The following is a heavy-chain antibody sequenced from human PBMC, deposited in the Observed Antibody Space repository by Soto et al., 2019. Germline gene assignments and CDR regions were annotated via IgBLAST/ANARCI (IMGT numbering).Heavy chain of an antibody. V-gene: IGHV3-66*01. Sequence: EVQLVESGGGLVQPGGSLTLSCAASGFTVSSNYMSWVRQAPGKGLEWVSVLYSGGSTYYADSVKGRFTITRDNSKNTLYLQMNSLRVEDTAVYYCARDQYGGSGSYYYWGQGTLVTVSS. CDR3: ARDQYGGSGSYYY. CDR1: GFTVSSNY. D-gene: IGHD3-10*01. CDR2: LYSGGST. J-gene: IGHJ4*02.